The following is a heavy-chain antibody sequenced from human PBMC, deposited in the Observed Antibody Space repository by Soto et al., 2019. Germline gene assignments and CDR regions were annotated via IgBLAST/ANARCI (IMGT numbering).Heavy chain of an antibody. CDR3: TTVGEITTISGMAASTPDY. CDR2: IKSKTDGGTT. V-gene: IGHV3-15*01. Sequence: EVQLVESGGGLVKPGGSLRLSCAASGFTFSNALMSWVRQAPGKGLEWVGRIKSKTDGGTTDYAAPVKGRFTISRDDSKNTLYLQMNSLKTEDTAVYYCTTVGEITTISGMAASTPDYWGQGTLVTVSS. CDR1: GFTFSNAL. D-gene: IGHD3-3*01. J-gene: IGHJ4*02.